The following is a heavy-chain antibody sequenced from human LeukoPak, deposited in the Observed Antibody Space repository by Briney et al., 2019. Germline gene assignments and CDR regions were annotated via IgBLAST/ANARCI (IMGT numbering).Heavy chain of an antibody. CDR1: GGSISSYY. J-gene: IGHJ4*02. CDR2: IYYSGST. V-gene: IGHV4-59*01. Sequence: PSETLSLTCTVPGGSISSYYWSWIRQPPGKGLEWIGYIYYSGSTNYNPSLKSRVTISVDTSKNQFSLKLSSVTAADTAVYYCARVRYSSSWLGAIDYWGQGTLVTVSS. D-gene: IGHD6-13*01. CDR3: ARVRYSSSWLGAIDY.